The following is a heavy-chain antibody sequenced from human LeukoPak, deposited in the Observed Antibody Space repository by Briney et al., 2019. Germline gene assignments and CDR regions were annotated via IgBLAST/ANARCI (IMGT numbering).Heavy chain of an antibody. Sequence: GSSLRLSCAASGFTFSRNVMHWIRQAPGKGLEWVALISYDGNNKFYADSVKGRFTISRDNSRNTLFLQMNSLRGEDAAVYSCAKGGIPTGPYYYFYYMDVWGKGTAVTVSS. D-gene: IGHD3-10*01. CDR2: ISYDGNNK. CDR1: GFTFSRNV. V-gene: IGHV3-30*01. J-gene: IGHJ6*03. CDR3: AKGGIPTGPYYYFYYMDV.